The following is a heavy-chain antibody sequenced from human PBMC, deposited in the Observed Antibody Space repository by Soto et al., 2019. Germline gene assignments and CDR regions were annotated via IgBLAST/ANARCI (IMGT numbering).Heavy chain of an antibody. CDR2: IIPIFGTA. Sequence: ASVNVSCKASGGTFSSYAISWVRQAPGQGLEWMGGIIPIFGTANYAQKFQGRVTITADKSTSTAYMELSSLRSEDTAVYYCARTPFSGSYGAVGMDVWGQGTTVTVSS. V-gene: IGHV1-69*06. D-gene: IGHD1-26*01. CDR1: GGTFSSYA. J-gene: IGHJ6*02. CDR3: ARTPFSGSYGAVGMDV.